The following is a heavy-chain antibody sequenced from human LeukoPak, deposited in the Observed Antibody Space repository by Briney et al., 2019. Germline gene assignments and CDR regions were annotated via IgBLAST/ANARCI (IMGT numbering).Heavy chain of an antibody. D-gene: IGHD2-2*01. Sequence: GASVKVSCKASGGTFSSYAISWVRQAPGQGLEWMRGIIPIFGTANYAQKFQGRVTITADESTSTAYMELSSLRSEDTAVYYCARVNVVVNYYYYYMDVWGKGTTVTVSS. CDR3: ARVNVVVNYYYYYMDV. J-gene: IGHJ6*03. CDR2: IIPIFGTA. V-gene: IGHV1-69*13. CDR1: GGTFSSYA.